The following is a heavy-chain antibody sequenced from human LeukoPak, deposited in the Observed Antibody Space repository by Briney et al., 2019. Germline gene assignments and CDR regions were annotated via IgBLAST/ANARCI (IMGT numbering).Heavy chain of an antibody. CDR2: IYYSGST. CDR3: ARELTGYSSGWYGANFDY. J-gene: IGHJ4*02. V-gene: IGHV4-39*07. Sequence: PSETLSLTCTVSSGSISSSSYYWGWIRQPPGKGLEWIGSIYYSGSTYYNPSLKSRVTISVDTSKNQFSLKLSSVTAADTAVYYCARELTGYSSGWYGANFDYWGQGTLVTVSS. CDR1: SGSISSSSYY. D-gene: IGHD6-19*01.